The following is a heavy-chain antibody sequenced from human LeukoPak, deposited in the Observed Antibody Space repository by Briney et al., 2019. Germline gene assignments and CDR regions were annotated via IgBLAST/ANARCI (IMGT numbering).Heavy chain of an antibody. CDR1: RFTLSDYS. CDR3: ASNYFDSDGYYWGFDY. CDR2: ISYDGSNK. J-gene: IGHJ4*02. Sequence: GGSLRLSCAASRFTLSDYSMHWVRQAPGKGLEWVAVISYDGSNKYYADSVKGRFTISRDNSKNTLYLQMNSLRAEDTAVYYCASNYFDSDGYYWGFDYWGQGTLVTVSS. D-gene: IGHD3-22*01. V-gene: IGHV3-30-3*01.